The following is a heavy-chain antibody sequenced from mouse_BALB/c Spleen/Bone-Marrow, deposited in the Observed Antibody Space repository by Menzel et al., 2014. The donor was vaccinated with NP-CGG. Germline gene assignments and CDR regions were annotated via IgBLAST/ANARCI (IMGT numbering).Heavy chain of an antibody. D-gene: IGHD1-2*01. CDR3: ARELLRLRSAMDY. CDR1: GYSFTSYW. Sequence: VKLVESGPQLVRPGASVKISCKASGYSFTSYWMHWVKQRPGQGLEWIGMIDPSDSETRLNQKFKDKATLTVDKSSSTAYMQLSSPTSEDSAVYYCARELLRLRSAMDYWGQGTSVTVSS. J-gene: IGHJ4*01. V-gene: IGHV1S126*01. CDR2: IDPSDSET.